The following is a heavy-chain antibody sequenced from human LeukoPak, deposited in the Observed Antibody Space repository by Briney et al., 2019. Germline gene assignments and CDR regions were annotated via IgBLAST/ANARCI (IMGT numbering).Heavy chain of an antibody. V-gene: IGHV1-69*05. CDR3: ARDQRYDILEPYYYMDV. J-gene: IGHJ6*03. CDR1: GGTFSSYA. Sequence: GASVKVSCKASGGTFSSYAISWVRQAPGQGLEWMGRIIPIFGTANYAQKFQGRVTITTDESTSTAYMELSNLRSEDTAVYYCARDQRYDILEPYYYMDVWGKGTTVTVSS. CDR2: IIPIFGTA. D-gene: IGHD3-9*01.